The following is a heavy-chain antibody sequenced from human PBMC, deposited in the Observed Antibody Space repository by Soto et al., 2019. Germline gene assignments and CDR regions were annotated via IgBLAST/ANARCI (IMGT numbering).Heavy chain of an antibody. CDR2: ISGSGGST. Sequence: QPGGSLRLSCAASGFTFSSYAMSWVRQAPGKGLEWVSAISGSGGSTYYADSVKGRFTISRDNSKNTLYLQMSSLRAEDTAVYYCAKAARSGYETGFYYYYGMDVWGQGTTVTVSS. D-gene: IGHD5-12*01. V-gene: IGHV3-23*01. CDR1: GFTFSSYA. CDR3: AKAARSGYETGFYYYYGMDV. J-gene: IGHJ6*02.